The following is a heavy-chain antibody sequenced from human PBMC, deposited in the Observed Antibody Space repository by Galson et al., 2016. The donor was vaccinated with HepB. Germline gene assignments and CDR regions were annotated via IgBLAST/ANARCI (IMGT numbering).Heavy chain of an antibody. J-gene: IGHJ4*02. D-gene: IGHD2-21*01. CDR1: GFTFSSYW. V-gene: IGHV3-74*01. CDR2: INSDESNT. Sequence: SLRLSCAASGFTFSSYWMHWVRQAPGKGLVWVSRINSDESNTNYADSVKGRSTISRDNAKNTLYLQMNSLRAEDTAVYYCARGGGYYYFDYWGQGNLVTVSS. CDR3: ARGGGYYYFDY.